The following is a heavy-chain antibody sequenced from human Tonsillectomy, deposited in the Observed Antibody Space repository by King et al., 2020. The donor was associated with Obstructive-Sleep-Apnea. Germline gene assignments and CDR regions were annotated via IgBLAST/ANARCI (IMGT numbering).Heavy chain of an antibody. J-gene: IGHJ6*02. CDR1: RDSISIYY. Sequence: QLQESGPGLVKPSETLSLTCTVSRDSISIYYWSWIRQPPGKGLEWMGYIYYSGSTKYNASLKSRVTISVDTSKNQFSLKLGSVTAADTAVYYCARNTEHYYYYGMDVWGQGTTVTVSS. CDR3: ARNTEHYYYYGMDV. CDR2: IYYSGST. V-gene: IGHV4-59*08. D-gene: IGHD1-26*01.